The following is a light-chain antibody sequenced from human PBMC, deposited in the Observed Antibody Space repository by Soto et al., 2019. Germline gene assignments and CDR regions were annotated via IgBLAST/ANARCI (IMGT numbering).Light chain of an antibody. CDR1: NIGSKS. CDR3: QLWDYSSDHRGV. CDR2: YDS. V-gene: IGLV3-21*04. J-gene: IGLJ2*01. Sequence: SYELTQPPSVSVAPGKTARITCGGNNIGSKSVHWYQQKPGQAPVLVIYYDSDRHSGIPARFSGSNSWNTATLTISRVEVGDESDYHCQLWDYSSDHRGVFGGGTKLTVL.